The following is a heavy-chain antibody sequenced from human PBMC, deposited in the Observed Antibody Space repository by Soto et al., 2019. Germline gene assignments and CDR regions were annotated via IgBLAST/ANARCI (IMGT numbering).Heavy chain of an antibody. J-gene: IGHJ4*01. D-gene: IGHD3-9*01. V-gene: IGHV3-23*01. CDR1: GFTFSTYA. CDR3: ASPPIGILTGYSVLQY. CDR2: ISPNGRNT. Sequence: GGSLRLSCAASGFTFSTYALTWVRQAPGKGLEWVSAISPNGRNTYYIDSVKGRFTISRDNSKNTLYLQMNSLRVEDTAMYYYASPPIGILTGYSVLQYWGHGTLVTVSS.